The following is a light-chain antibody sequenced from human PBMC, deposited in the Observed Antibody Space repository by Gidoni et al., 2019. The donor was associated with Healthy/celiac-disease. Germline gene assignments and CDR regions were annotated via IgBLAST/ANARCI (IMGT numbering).Light chain of an antibody. CDR3: QKYNSAPWT. Sequence: DIQMTQSPSSLSASVGDRVTITCRASQGISNYLAWDQQKPGKVPKLLIYAASTLQSGVPSRFSGSGSGTDVTLTISSLQPEDVATYYCQKYNSAPWTFGQGTKVEIK. CDR2: AAS. J-gene: IGKJ1*01. V-gene: IGKV1-27*01. CDR1: QGISNY.